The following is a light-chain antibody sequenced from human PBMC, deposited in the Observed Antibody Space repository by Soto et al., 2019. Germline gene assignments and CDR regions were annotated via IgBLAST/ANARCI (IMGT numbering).Light chain of an antibody. CDR1: QSISTY. CDR2: DAS. CDR3: QQSYMDPIT. V-gene: IGKV1-39*01. J-gene: IGKJ5*01. Sequence: DIQMTQSPSSLSASVGNRVTITCRASQSISTYLNWYQKKPGKAPNLLTYDASRLQSGVPSRFSGSGGGTDFTLSISSVQPEDFATYFCQQSYMDPITFGQGTRLEI.